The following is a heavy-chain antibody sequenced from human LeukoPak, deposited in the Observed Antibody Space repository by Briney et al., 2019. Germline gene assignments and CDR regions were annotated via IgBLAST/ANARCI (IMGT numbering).Heavy chain of an antibody. CDR3: ARGTYYYGSRTYYFDY. V-gene: IGHV4-31*03. D-gene: IGHD3-10*01. J-gene: IGHJ4*02. CDR1: GGSISSGGYY. CDR2: IYYSGST. Sequence: SQTLSLTCTVSGGSISSGGYYWSWIRQHPGKGLEWIGYIYYSGSTYYNPSLKSRVTISVDTSKNQFSLKLSSVTAADTAVYYCARGTYYYGSRTYYFDYWGQGTLVTVSS.